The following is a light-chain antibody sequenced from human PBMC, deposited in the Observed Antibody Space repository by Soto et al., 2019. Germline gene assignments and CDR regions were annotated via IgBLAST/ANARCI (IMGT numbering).Light chain of an antibody. Sequence: QSALTQPASVSGSPGQSLTISCTGAIIDVDGHNYISWYQQHPGEAPKLIIYEVSNRPSGVSNRFSGSKSGTTASLTISGLQADDEADYYCCIYKRSGSYVFGTGTKLTVL. V-gene: IGLV2-14*01. CDR1: IIDVDGHNY. J-gene: IGLJ1*01. CDR3: CIYKRSGSYV. CDR2: EVS.